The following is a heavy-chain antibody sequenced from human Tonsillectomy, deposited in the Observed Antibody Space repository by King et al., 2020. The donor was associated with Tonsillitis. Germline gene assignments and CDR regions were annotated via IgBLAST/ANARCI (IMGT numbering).Heavy chain of an antibody. D-gene: IGHD3-22*01. CDR3: ARVRREGYSSAFDI. J-gene: IGHJ3*02. CDR2: RNPTGGDT. CDR1: GYTFATYH. Sequence: VQLVESGAEVTKPGASLKVLCKASGYTFATYHIHWVRQAPGQGLEWMGARNPTGGDTAYARKFQGRVTMTSDTSTATVSMDLRSLRPEVTAIYYCARVRREGYSSAFDIWGQGTMVTVSS. V-gene: IGHV1-46*01.